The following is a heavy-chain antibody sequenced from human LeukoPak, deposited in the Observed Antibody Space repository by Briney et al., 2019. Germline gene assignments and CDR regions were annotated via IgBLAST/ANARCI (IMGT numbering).Heavy chain of an antibody. J-gene: IGHJ6*02. Sequence: GGSLRLFCAASGFNFSDYAIHWVRQDPGKGLEWVAVISYDGSNKYYADSVKGRFTISRDNSKNTLYLQMNSLRAEDTAVYYCARDSYYYYYGMDVWGQGTTVTVSS. CDR2: ISYDGSNK. CDR3: ARDSYYYYYGMDV. V-gene: IGHV3-30-3*01. CDR1: GFNFSDYA.